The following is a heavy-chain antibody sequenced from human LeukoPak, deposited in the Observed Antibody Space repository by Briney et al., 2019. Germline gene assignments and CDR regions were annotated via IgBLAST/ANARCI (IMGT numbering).Heavy chain of an antibody. CDR1: GGTFSSYA. V-gene: IGHV1-69*06. Sequence: GASVKVSCKASGGTFSSYAISWVRQAPGQGLEWMGGIIPIFGTANYAQKFQGRVTITADKSTSTAYMGLSSLRSEDTAVYYCARGEYSSSSSEGYYYYYYMDVWGKGTTVTISS. J-gene: IGHJ6*03. CDR2: IIPIFGTA. CDR3: ARGEYSSSSSEGYYYYYYMDV. D-gene: IGHD6-6*01.